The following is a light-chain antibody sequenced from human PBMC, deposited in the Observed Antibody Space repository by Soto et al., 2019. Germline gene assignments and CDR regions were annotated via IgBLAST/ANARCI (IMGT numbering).Light chain of an antibody. Sequence: EIVLTQSPATLSLSPGEGATLSCRTSHRVNSQVAWYQQQPGKAPRPPLYGASTRATGIPVRLSGSGFGTEFTLTISSLQSEDSAVDYCQQYKNWPLFGQGTRLEIK. CDR2: GAS. CDR3: QQYKNWPL. J-gene: IGKJ5*01. CDR1: HRVNSQ. V-gene: IGKV3-15*01.